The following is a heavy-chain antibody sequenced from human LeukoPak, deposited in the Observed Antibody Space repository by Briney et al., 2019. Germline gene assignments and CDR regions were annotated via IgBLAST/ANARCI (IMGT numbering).Heavy chain of an antibody. V-gene: IGHV3-30-3*01. Sequence: PGRSLRLSCAASGFTFSSYAMHWVRQAPGKGLEWVAVISYDGSNKYYADSVKGRFTISRDNSKNTLYLQMNSLRAEDTAVYYCARVSGGDYDYVWGSYHYFDYWGQGTLVTVSS. D-gene: IGHD3-16*02. CDR2: ISYDGSNK. CDR3: ARVSGGDYDYVWGSYHYFDY. CDR1: GFTFSSYA. J-gene: IGHJ4*02.